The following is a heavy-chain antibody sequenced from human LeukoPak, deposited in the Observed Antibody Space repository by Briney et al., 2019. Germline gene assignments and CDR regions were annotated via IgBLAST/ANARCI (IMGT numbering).Heavy chain of an antibody. CDR1: GYSISSGYY. D-gene: IGHD3-22*01. J-gene: IGHJ3*02. CDR3: ARAKYCDSSGSHDASDI. Sequence: SQTLSLTCAVSGYSISSGYYWGWIRQPPGKGLEWIGSIYHSGSTYYNPSLKSRVTISVDTSKNQFSLKLSSVTAADTAVYYCARAKYCDSSGSHDASDIWGQGTMVTVSS. V-gene: IGHV4-38-2*01. CDR2: IYHSGST.